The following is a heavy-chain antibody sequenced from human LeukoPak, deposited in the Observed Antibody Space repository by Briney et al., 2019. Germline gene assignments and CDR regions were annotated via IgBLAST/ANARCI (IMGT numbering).Heavy chain of an antibody. CDR3: APCPYDSSGYDLDY. J-gene: IGHJ4*02. CDR2: IYYSGST. D-gene: IGHD3-22*01. V-gene: IGHV4-39*01. CDR1: GGSISSSSYY. Sequence: SETLSLTCTVSGGSISSSSYYWGWIRQPPGKGLEWIGSIYYSGSTYYNPSLKSRVTISVDTSKNQSSLKLSSVTAADTAVYYCAPCPYDSSGYDLDYWGQGTLVTVSS.